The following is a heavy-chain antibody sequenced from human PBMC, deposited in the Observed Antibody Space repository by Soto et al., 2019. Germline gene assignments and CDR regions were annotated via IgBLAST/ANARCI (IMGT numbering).Heavy chain of an antibody. J-gene: IGHJ6*03. V-gene: IGHV4-39*01. Sequence: SETLSLTCTVSGGSISSSRSYWGWIRQPPGQGLEWVGSIYHLGNTYYNPSLRSRVIISVDKSKNQFSLKLTSVTAADTAVYYCARGWFYYYYYMDVWGKGTTVTVSS. D-gene: IGHD3-10*01. CDR2: IYHLGNT. CDR1: GGSISSSRSY. CDR3: ARGWFYYYYYMDV.